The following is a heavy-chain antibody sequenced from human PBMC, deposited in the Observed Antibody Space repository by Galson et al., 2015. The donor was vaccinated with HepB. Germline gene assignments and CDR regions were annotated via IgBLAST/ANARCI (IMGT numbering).Heavy chain of an antibody. CDR3: ANDYYYGVDV. V-gene: IGHV3-30*18. CDR2: ISSDASIK. J-gene: IGHJ6*02. CDR1: GFTYSSYD. Sequence: SLRLSCAASGFTYSSYDMHWIRQAPGKGLEWVAVISSDASIKYYAESVKGRFTISRDNSKNTLYLQLNNLRPEDTAVYYCANDYYYGVDVWGQGTTVTVS.